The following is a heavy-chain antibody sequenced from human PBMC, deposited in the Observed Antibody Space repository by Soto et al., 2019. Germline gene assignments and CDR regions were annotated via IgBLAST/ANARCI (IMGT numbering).Heavy chain of an antibody. J-gene: IGHJ4*02. CDR3: GADGIYWGY. Sequence: QMQLEQSGPEVKKPGTSVRVSCKASRITFMNSAVQWVRQARGQRLEWIGWIVVGSGSTNYAQQFQERDTVTRDLSTGTGYLELRSLGSEDTAVFYCGADGIYWGYWGQGTLVTVSS. CDR1: RITFMNSA. D-gene: IGHD3-16*01. V-gene: IGHV1-58*01. CDR2: IVVGSGST.